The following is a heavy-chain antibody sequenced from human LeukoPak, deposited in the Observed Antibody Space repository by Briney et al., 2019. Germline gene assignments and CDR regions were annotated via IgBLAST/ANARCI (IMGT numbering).Heavy chain of an antibody. CDR2: IYYRGGT. V-gene: IGHV4-59*03. D-gene: IGHD5-12*01. CDR1: GGSISSYY. J-gene: IGHJ4*02. CDR3: AKVKGGYFYALDS. Sequence: SETLSLTCTVSGGSISSYYWSWLRQPPGKGLEWIGYIYYRGGTNYNPSLKSRVAISLDTSKNQFALSLSSVTAADTAVYYCAKVKGGYFYALDSWGQGTLVTVHS.